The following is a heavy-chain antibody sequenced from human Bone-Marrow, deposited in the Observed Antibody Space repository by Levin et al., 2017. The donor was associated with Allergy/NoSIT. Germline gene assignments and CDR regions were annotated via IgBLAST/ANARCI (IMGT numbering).Heavy chain of an antibody. J-gene: IGHJ3*02. CDR1: GYSFSRYD. D-gene: IGHD2-2*02. CDR3: ARGLLLYPHAFDI. CDR2: LNPNSGNT. V-gene: IGHV1-8*01. Sequence: GESLKISCKATGYSFSRYDINWVRQATGQGPEWMGWLNPNSGNTVLAQKFQGRVTLTRNTSISTAYLELSSLRDDDTDLYYCARGLLLYPHAFDIWGQGTVVTVSS.